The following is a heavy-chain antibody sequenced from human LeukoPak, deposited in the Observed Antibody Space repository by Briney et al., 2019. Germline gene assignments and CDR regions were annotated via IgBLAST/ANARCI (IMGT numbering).Heavy chain of an antibody. V-gene: IGHV4-39*07. J-gene: IGHJ5*02. CDR1: GGSISSSSYY. Sequence: SETLSLTCTVSGGSISSSSYYWGWIRQPPGKGLEWIGSIYYSGSTYYNPSLKSRVTISVDRSKDQFSLKLTSVTAADTAVYYCARDREDIVEVPAAMGWFDPWGQGTLVTVSS. CDR2: IYYSGST. D-gene: IGHD2-2*01. CDR3: ARDREDIVEVPAAMGWFDP.